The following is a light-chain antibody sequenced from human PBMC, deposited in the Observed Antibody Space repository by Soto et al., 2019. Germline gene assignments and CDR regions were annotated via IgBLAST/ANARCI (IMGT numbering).Light chain of an antibody. CDR1: QSVSTW. Sequence: DIQMTQSTSTLSASVGDRVTITCRASQSVSTWLAWYQQRPGKAPKLLIHDASSLERGVPSRFSGSGSGTEFTLTISGLQSEDFATYYCQQYNSYPRRFGQGTKVDI. CDR3: QQYNSYPRR. CDR2: DAS. J-gene: IGKJ1*01. V-gene: IGKV1-5*01.